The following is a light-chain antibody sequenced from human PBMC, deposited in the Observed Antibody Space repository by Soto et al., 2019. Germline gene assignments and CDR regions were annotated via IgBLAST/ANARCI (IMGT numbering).Light chain of an antibody. J-gene: IGKJ1*01. Sequence: DIQMTQSPSTLSASVGDRVTITCRASQSISTWLVWYQQKPGKAPRLLIYTASSLESGVPSRFSGSGSGTEFTRTISSLQPDDFATYYCQQHKSYPRTFGQGTKVEIK. V-gene: IGKV1-5*03. CDR2: TAS. CDR3: QQHKSYPRT. CDR1: QSISTW.